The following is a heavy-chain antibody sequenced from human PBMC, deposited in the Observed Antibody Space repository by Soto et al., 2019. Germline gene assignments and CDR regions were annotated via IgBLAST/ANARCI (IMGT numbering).Heavy chain of an antibody. D-gene: IGHD3-10*01. CDR3: ARDLPLYGSGSYQDY. CDR1: GFTFSSYA. J-gene: IGHJ4*02. CDR2: ISYDGSNK. Sequence: QVQLVESGGGVVQPGRSLRLSCAASGFTFSSYAMHWVRQAPGKGLEWVAVISYDGSNKYYADSVKGRFTISRDKSKNTLYLQMNSLRAEDTAVYYCARDLPLYGSGSYQDYWGQGTLVTVSS. V-gene: IGHV3-30-3*01.